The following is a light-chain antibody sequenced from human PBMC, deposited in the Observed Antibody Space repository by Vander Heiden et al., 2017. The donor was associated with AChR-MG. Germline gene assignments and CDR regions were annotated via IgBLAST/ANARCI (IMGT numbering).Light chain of an antibody. V-gene: IGKV1-5*03. Sequence: DIQMTQSPSTLSASARDRVTVTCRASQSVDTWVAWYQQKPGKAPKLLIYKASSLESGVPSRFSGSGSGTEFTLTIRSLQADDSATYDCQQYNNYPWTFGQGTKVEIK. CDR2: KAS. CDR3: QQYNNYPWT. J-gene: IGKJ1*01. CDR1: QSVDTW.